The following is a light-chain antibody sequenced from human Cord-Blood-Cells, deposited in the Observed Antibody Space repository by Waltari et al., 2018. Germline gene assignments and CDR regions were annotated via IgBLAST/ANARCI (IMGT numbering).Light chain of an antibody. V-gene: IGKV3-15*01. CDR2: GAS. CDR1: QSVSSN. CDR3: QQYNNWPWT. J-gene: IGKJ1*01. Sequence: EIVMTQSPATLSVSPGERATLSCRASQSVSSNLAWYQQKPGQAPMLLIYGASTRATGIPARFSGSGSGTEFTLTISSLQSEDFAFYYCQQYNNWPWTFGQGTKVEIK.